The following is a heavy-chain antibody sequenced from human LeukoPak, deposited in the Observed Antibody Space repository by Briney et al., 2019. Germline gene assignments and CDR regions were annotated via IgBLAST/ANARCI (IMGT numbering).Heavy chain of an antibody. J-gene: IGHJ3*02. CDR3: ARPREKGTTGTTGAFDI. Sequence: SETLSLTCSVSGDSISDFYWTWIRQPPGKGLEWIGYIYYSGSTNYNPSLKSRVTISVDTSKNQFSLKLSSVTAADTAVYYCARPREKGTTGTTGAFDIWGQGTMVTVSS. D-gene: IGHD1-1*01. CDR2: IYYSGST. CDR1: GDSISDFY. V-gene: IGHV4-59*01.